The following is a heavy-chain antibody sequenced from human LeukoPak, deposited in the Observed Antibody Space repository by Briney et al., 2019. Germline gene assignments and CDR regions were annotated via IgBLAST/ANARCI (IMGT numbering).Heavy chain of an antibody. J-gene: IGHJ3*02. CDR1: GGTFSSYA. Sequence: SVKVSCKASGGTFSSYAISWVRQAPGQGLEWMGGIIPIFGTANYAQKFQGRVTITADESTSTAYMELSSLRSEDTAVYYCARGAVDTAMVTWLNAFDIWGQGTMVTVSS. D-gene: IGHD5-18*01. V-gene: IGHV1-69*01. CDR2: IIPIFGTA. CDR3: ARGAVDTAMVTWLNAFDI.